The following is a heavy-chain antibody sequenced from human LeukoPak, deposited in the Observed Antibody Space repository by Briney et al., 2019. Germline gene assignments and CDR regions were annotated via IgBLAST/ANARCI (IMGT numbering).Heavy chain of an antibody. CDR1: GFTFSSYE. J-gene: IGHJ4*02. Sequence: GGSLRLSCAASGFTFSSYEMNWVRQAPGKGLEWVSYISSSGSTTYYAASVRGRFTISRDNAKNSLYLQMNSLRVEDTAVYYCASQKGRIAVAVDYWGQGTLVTVSS. CDR3: ASQKGRIAVAVDY. D-gene: IGHD6-19*01. V-gene: IGHV3-48*03. CDR2: ISSSGSTT.